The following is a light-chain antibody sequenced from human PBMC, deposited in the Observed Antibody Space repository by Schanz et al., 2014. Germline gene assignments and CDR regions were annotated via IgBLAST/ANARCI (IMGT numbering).Light chain of an antibody. CDR1: SSDVGSYNL. J-gene: IGLJ3*02. CDR2: EGT. V-gene: IGLV2-14*02. CDR3: QSYDSSLSGSGV. Sequence: QSALTQPASVSGSPGQSITISCTGTSSDVGSYNLVSWYQQHPDKAPKLIIYEGTKRPSGVSNRFSGSESGNTASLTISGLQAEDEADYYCQSYDSSLSGSGVFGGGTKLTVL.